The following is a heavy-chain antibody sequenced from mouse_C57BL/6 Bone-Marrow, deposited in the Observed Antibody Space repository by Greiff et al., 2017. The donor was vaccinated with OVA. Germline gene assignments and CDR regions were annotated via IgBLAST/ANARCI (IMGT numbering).Heavy chain of an antibody. J-gene: IGHJ4*01. CDR1: GFTFSSYT. CDR3: ARHGSTMITTWDFYAMDY. Sequence: DVHLVESGGGLVKPGGSLKLSCAASGFTFSSYTMSWVRQTPEKRLEWVATISGGGGNTYYPDSVKGRFPISRDNAKNTLYLQMSSLRSEDTALYYCARHGSTMITTWDFYAMDYWGQGTSVTVSS. CDR2: ISGGGGNT. V-gene: IGHV5-9*01. D-gene: IGHD2-4*01.